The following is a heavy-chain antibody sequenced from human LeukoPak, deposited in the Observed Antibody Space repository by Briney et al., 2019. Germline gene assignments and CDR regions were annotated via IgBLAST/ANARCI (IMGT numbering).Heavy chain of an antibody. Sequence: GGSLRLSCAASGFIFSSYAMSWVRQAPGKGLEWVSAISGSGGSTYYADSVKGRFTISRDNSKNTVYLQMNSLRAEDTAVYYCAKDRSCTNGVCHGDFDYWGQGTLVTVSS. V-gene: IGHV3-23*01. D-gene: IGHD2-8*01. CDR1: GFIFSSYA. CDR2: ISGSGGST. CDR3: AKDRSCTNGVCHGDFDY. J-gene: IGHJ4*02.